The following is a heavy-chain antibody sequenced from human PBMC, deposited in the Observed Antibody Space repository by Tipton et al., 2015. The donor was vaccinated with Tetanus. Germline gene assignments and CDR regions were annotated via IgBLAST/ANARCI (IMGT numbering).Heavy chain of an antibody. CDR2: MNPNRGNT. CDR3: ARGETYYYDSSGYRAGFYFDY. D-gene: IGHD3-22*01. CDR1: GYTFTSYD. V-gene: IGHV1-8*01. J-gene: IGHJ4*02. Sequence: QLVQSGAEVKKPGASVKVSCKASGYTFTSYDINWVRQATGQGLEWMGSMNPNRGNTGYAQKFQGRVTMTRNTSISTAYMELSSLRSEDTAVYYCARGETYYYDSSGYRAGFYFDYWGQGTLVTVSS.